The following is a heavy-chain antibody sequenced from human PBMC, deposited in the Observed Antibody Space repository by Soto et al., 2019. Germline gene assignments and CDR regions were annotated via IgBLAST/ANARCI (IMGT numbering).Heavy chain of an antibody. CDR1: GFIFNRYG. CDR3: ARHPDGHDGTGGGMDV. D-gene: IGHD3-10*01. V-gene: IGHV3-33*01. Sequence: QAQLVESGGDVVQPGTSLRLSCAVSGFIFNRYGMHWVRQAPGKGLEWVAVIWHDGSKKLYADSVRGRFTISRDDSKDTLFLQMNSLGVDDTAVYYCARHPDGHDGTGGGMDVWGQGTTVTASS. CDR2: IWHDGSKK. J-gene: IGHJ6*02.